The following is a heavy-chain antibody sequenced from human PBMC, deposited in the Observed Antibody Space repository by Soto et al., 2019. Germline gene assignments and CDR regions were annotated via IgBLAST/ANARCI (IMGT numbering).Heavy chain of an antibody. Sequence: EVQLLESGGGLVQPGGSLRLSCAASGFTFSSYAMSWVRQAPGKGLEWVSAISGSGGSTYYADSVKGRFTISRDNSKNTLYLQMNSLRAEDTAVYYCAKRAARSSWPQNWFDPWGQGTLVTVSS. CDR1: GFTFSSYA. CDR3: AKRAARSSWPQNWFDP. D-gene: IGHD6-13*01. CDR2: ISGSGGST. V-gene: IGHV3-23*01. J-gene: IGHJ5*02.